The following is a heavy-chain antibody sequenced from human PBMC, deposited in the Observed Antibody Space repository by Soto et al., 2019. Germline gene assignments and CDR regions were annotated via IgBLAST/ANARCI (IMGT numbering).Heavy chain of an antibody. CDR1: EFTFRSYW. CDR2: ISGDGSST. CDR3: ARSLPGTYGAFDL. D-gene: IGHD1-7*01. J-gene: IGHJ3*01. V-gene: IGHV3-74*01. Sequence: VGSLRLSCAASEFTFRSYWMHWVRQSPGNGLVWVSRISGDGSSTTYADSVRGRFTISRDNAKNTVYLQMDSLRAEDTAVYYCARSLPGTYGAFDLWGQGTMVTVSS.